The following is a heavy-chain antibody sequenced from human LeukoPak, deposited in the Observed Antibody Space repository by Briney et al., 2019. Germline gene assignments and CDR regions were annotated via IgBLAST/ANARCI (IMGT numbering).Heavy chain of an antibody. CDR2: IHTNGNT. Sequence: PGGSLRLSCAASGLTVSSNYMTWVRQAPGKGLEWVSIIHTNGNTYYADSVKGRFTISRDNSKNTLYLQMNSLRTEDTAVYYCARDHPRDAFDIWGQGTMVTVSS. V-gene: IGHV3-53*01. J-gene: IGHJ3*02. CDR1: GLTVSSNY. CDR3: ARDHPRDAFDI.